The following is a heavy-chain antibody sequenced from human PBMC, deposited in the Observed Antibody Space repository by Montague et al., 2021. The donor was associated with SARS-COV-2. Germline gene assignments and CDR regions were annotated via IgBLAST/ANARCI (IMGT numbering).Heavy chain of an antibody. J-gene: IGHJ4*02. CDR3: ARDLLRHKGGFDS. Sequence: YRSLSCSASGFTFTSYSMNWVRQAPGKGLEALSVISSDGSYKYYSDSVKGRFTISRDNSRNTLYLQMNSLRPEDTAVYYCARDLLRHKGGFDSWGQGTLVTVSS. V-gene: IGHV3-30-3*01. CDR1: GFTFTSYS. D-gene: IGHD2/OR15-2a*01. CDR2: ISSDGSYK.